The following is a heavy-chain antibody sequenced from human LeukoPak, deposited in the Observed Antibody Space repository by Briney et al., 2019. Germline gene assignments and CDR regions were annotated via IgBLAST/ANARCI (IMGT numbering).Heavy chain of an antibody. CDR3: ARGGYGSGWDYMDV. CDR2: INHSGNT. CDR1: GGSFSGYY. D-gene: IGHD3-10*01. J-gene: IGHJ6*03. V-gene: IGHV4-34*01. Sequence: PSETLSLTCAVYGGSFSGYYWNWIRQPPGKGLEWVGGINHSGNTSYNPSLKSRVTISVDTSKNQFSLKLSSVTAADTAVYYCARGGYGSGWDYMDVWGRGTTVTVSS.